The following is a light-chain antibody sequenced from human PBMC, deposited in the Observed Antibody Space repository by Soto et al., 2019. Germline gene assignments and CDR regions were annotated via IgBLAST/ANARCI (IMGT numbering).Light chain of an antibody. CDR1: QSVGRSF. CDR2: DTS. CDR3: QQGGNRLLT. Sequence: EIVLTQSPATLSLSPGERATLSCRASQSVGRSFLAWYQQKPGQAPRLLIYDTSNRATDIPARFSGSGSGTDFTLTISSLDPEDFAVYYCQQGGNRLLTFGGGTKVEIK. J-gene: IGKJ4*01. V-gene: IGKV3-11*01.